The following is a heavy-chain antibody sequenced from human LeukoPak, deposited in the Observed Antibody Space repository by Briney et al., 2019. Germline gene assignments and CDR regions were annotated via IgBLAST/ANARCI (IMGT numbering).Heavy chain of an antibody. CDR3: ARVYDFWSGWYYYYYYYMYV. V-gene: IGHV3-7*01. CDR2: IKQDGSEK. D-gene: IGHD3-3*01. Sequence: GGSLRLSCAASGFTFSSYWMSWVRQAPGKGLEWVANIKQDGSEKYYVDSVKGRFTISRDNAKNSLYLQMNSLRAEDTAVYYCARVYDFWSGWYYYYYYYMYVWGKGTTVTVSS. J-gene: IGHJ6*03. CDR1: GFTFSSYW.